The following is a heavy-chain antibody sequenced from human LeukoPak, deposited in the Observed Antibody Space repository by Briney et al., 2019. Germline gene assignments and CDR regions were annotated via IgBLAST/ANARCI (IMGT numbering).Heavy chain of an antibody. CDR3: ARFPYYYYGMDV. CDR2: IYSGGST. J-gene: IGHJ6*02. CDR1: GFTVSSNY. V-gene: IGHV3-66*01. Sequence: GGSLRLSCAASGFTVSSNYMSWVRQAPGKGLEWVSVIYSGGSTYYADSVKGRFTISRDNSKNTLYLQMNSLRAEDTAVYYCARFPYYYYGMDVWGQGTTATVSS.